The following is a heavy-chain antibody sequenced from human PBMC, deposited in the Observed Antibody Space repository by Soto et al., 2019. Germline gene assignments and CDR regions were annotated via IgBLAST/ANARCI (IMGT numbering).Heavy chain of an antibody. CDR1: GFTFSSYA. V-gene: IGHV3-23*01. J-gene: IGHJ5*02. CDR3: AKAPLYSSEGFEP. CDR2: ISGSGGST. D-gene: IGHD6-25*01. Sequence: EVQLLESGGGLVQPGGSLRLSCAASGFTFSSYAMSWVRQAPGKGLEWVSAISGSGGSTYYADSVKGRCTISRDNTKNTVYPQMKNLSAEDTGVYYGAKAPLYSSEGFEPWGPGTPVTLSS.